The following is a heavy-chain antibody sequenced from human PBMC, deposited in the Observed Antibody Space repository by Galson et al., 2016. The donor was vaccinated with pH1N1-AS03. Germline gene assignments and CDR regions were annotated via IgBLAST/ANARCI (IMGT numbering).Heavy chain of an antibody. CDR2: IYYRGAT. J-gene: IGHJ4*02. CDR3: ARHVSGSYPNNLDY. V-gene: IGHV4-39*07. Sequence: SETLSLTCTVSGDSISSSPYYWGWIRQPPGKGLEWIGTIYYRGATYYSPSLKSRVTISIDTSNQSSLNLRAVTAADTAIYYCARHVSGSYPNNLDYWGQGALVIVAS. CDR1: GDSISSSPYY. D-gene: IGHD1-26*01.